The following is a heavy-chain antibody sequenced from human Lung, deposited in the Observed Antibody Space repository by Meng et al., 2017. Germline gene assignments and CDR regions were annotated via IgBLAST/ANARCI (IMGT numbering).Heavy chain of an antibody. J-gene: IGHJ4*02. D-gene: IGHD1-7*01. Sequence: QLKGSGPRLVQPSGTLSLACAVSGDSITRTQWWSWLRQTPGKGLEWIGEISHSGSTVYRPSLQGRVSISLDKSNNEFSLKLTSVTAADTAVYYCARETLRELGLFHYWGQGILVTVSS. CDR2: ISHSGST. CDR1: GDSITRTQW. CDR3: ARETLRELGLFHY. V-gene: IGHV4-4*02.